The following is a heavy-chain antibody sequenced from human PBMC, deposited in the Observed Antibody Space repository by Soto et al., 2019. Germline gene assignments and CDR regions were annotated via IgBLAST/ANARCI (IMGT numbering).Heavy chain of an antibody. CDR1: GGSITRSSHY. V-gene: IGHV4-39*02. CDR2: IYFTEGT. D-gene: IGHD2-15*01. CDR3: TSPHCSGGTCYFTY. J-gene: IGHJ4*02. Sequence: QLQLQESGPRLVKSSETLSLTCSVPGGSITRSSHYWGWIRQPPGKGLEWIGTIYFTEGTYYNPALKSRVTLSVDGARKPPPLKLSSGAPADTAVYFFTSPHCSGGTCYFTYWGQGALVTVSA.